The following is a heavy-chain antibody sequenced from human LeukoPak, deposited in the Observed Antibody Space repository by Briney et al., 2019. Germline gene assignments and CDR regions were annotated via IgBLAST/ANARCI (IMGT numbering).Heavy chain of an antibody. CDR2: INHSGST. CDR3: GGIERYYYGMDV. CDR1: GGSISTYL. V-gene: IGHV4-34*01. J-gene: IGHJ6*02. D-gene: IGHD1-26*01. Sequence: SEILSLTCTVSGGSISTYLWNWIRQPPEKGLEWIGEINHSGSTNYNPSLKSRVTISVDTSKNQFSLKLSSVTAADTAVYYCGGIERYYYGMDVWGQGTTVTVSS.